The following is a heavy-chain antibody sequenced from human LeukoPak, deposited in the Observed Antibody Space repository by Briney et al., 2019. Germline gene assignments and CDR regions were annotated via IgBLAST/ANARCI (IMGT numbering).Heavy chain of an antibody. D-gene: IGHD3-3*01. J-gene: IGHJ4*02. CDR2: INHSGGT. CDR3: ARGLKRGLRFLEWLSSFDY. Sequence: SETLSLTCAVYGGSFSGYYWSWIRQPPGKGLECIREINHSGGTNSNPSLKSRVTISVDTSKNQFSLKLSSVTAADTAVYYCARGLKRGLRFLEWLSSFDYWGQGTLVTVSS. CDR1: GGSFSGYY. V-gene: IGHV4-34*01.